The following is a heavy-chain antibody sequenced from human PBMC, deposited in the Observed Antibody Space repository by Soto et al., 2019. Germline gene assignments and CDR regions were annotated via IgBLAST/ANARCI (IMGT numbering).Heavy chain of an antibody. D-gene: IGHD3-22*01. Sequence: SETLSLTCTVSGGSISSGGYCWSWIRQHPGKGLEWIGYIYYSGSTYYNPSLKSRVTISVDTSKNQFSLKLSSVTAADTAVYYCARWGGTYYYDSSGYSDWFDPWGQGTLVTVSS. CDR1: GGSISSGGYC. J-gene: IGHJ5*02. CDR3: ARWGGTYYYDSSGYSDWFDP. CDR2: IYYSGST. V-gene: IGHV4-31*03.